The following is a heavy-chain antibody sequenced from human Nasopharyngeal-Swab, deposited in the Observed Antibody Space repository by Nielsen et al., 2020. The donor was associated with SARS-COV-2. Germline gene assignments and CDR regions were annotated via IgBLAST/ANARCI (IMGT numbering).Heavy chain of an antibody. CDR3: VREGDNWEFDS. D-gene: IGHD1-26*01. CDR1: GYTFTGFY. J-gene: IGHJ4*02. V-gene: IGHV1-2*06. CDR2: INPSNGVT. Sequence: ASVKVSCKASGYTFTGFYVHWVRQAPGQGLECLGRINPSNGVTIYAQKVQGRVTITRDTSNSTVDMELSRLRSDDTAVYYCVREGDNWEFDSWGQGTLVTVSS.